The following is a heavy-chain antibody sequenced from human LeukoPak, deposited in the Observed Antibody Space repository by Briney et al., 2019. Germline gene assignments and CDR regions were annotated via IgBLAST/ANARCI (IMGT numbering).Heavy chain of an antibody. Sequence: GGSLGLSCAGSGFTFSNYWWHWVRQAPGKGLVWVSRVNSDGSHSSYADSVKGRFTISRDNAKNTLYLQMNSLRAEDTAVYYCTREYCDSTSCYNHDAFDMWGQGTMVTVSS. J-gene: IGHJ3*02. CDR3: TREYCDSTSCYNHDAFDM. CDR1: GFTFSNYW. V-gene: IGHV3-74*01. CDR2: VNSDGSHS. D-gene: IGHD2-2*01.